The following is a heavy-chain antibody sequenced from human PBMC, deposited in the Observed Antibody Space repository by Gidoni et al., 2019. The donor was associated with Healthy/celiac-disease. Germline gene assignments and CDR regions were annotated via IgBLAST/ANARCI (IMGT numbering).Heavy chain of an antibody. Sequence: QVQLVESGGGLVKPGGSLRLSCAASGFTFSDYYMSWIRQAPGKGLEWVSYMSSSSSYTNYADSVKGRFTISRDNAKNSLYLQMNSLRAEDTAVYYCARDSGRGTFDYWGQGTLVTVSS. CDR1: GFTFSDYY. CDR2: MSSSSSYT. D-gene: IGHD1-26*01. J-gene: IGHJ4*02. V-gene: IGHV3-11*05. CDR3: ARDSGRGTFDY.